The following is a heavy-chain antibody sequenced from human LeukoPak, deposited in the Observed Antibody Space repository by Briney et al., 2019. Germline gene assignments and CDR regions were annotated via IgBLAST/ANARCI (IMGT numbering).Heavy chain of an antibody. Sequence: GGSLRLSWAASGFTFSSYWMHWVRQAPGKGLVWVSRINSDGSSTGYADSVKGRFTISRDNAKNTLYLRMNSLRAEDTAVYYCARVKGYTAMVMRPHYYYYYYMDVWGKGTTVTISS. D-gene: IGHD5-18*01. CDR2: INSDGSST. V-gene: IGHV3-74*01. CDR1: GFTFSSYW. J-gene: IGHJ6*03. CDR3: ARVKGYTAMVMRPHYYYYYYMDV.